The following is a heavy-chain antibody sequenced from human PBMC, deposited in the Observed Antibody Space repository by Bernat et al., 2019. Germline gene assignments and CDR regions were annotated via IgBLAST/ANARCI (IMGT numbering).Heavy chain of an antibody. D-gene: IGHD2-21*01. CDR2: IKEDGSEK. CDR1: GGSVSSGSYY. J-gene: IGHJ4*02. CDR3: ARSGGRMWSTFDY. V-gene: IGHV3-7*03. Sequence: VQLQESGPGLVKPSETLSLTCTVSGGSVSSGSYYWSWVRQAPGKGLEWVANIKEDGSEKYYVDSVKGRFTISRDNAKNSLYLQLNSLRVEDTAVYYCARSGGRMWSTFDYWGRGTLVTVSS.